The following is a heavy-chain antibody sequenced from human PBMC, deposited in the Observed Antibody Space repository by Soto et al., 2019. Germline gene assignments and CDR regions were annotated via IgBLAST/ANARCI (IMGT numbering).Heavy chain of an antibody. CDR3: ARDFEWGLDCSGGSCYSAGYFQH. CDR1: GFTFSSYG. V-gene: IGHV3-33*01. Sequence: QVQLVESGGGVVQPGRSLRLSCAASGFTFSSYGMHWVRQAPGKGLEWVAVIWYDGSNKYYADSVKGRFTISRDNSKNTLYLQMNSLRAEDTAVYYYARDFEWGLDCSGGSCYSAGYFQHWGQGTLVTVSS. D-gene: IGHD2-15*01. CDR2: IWYDGSNK. J-gene: IGHJ1*01.